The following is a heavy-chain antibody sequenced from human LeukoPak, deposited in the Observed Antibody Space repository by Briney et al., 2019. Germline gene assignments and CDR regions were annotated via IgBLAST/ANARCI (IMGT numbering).Heavy chain of an antibody. D-gene: IGHD3-22*01. J-gene: IGHJ1*01. CDR3: ARRRYYDGSGYLE. Sequence: PSETLSLTCSVSGDSFSRSDSYWDWIRQPPGKGLEWIGTIYYSGRTYYSPSLKSRVTMSVDPSKNQFSLTLRSVTAADTAVYYCARRRYYDGSGYLEWGQGTLLSVSS. CDR1: GDSFSRSDSY. CDR2: IYYSGRT. V-gene: IGHV4-39*01.